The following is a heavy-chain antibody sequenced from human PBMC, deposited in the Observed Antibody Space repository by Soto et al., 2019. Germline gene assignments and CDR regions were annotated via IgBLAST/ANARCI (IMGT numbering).Heavy chain of an antibody. J-gene: IGHJ3*02. CDR1: GGSISSSRYY. CDR2: IYYSGYT. D-gene: IGHD2-2*01. Sequence: SETLSLTCTVSGGSISSSRYYCGWIRQPPGKGLEWIGSIYYSGYTYYNPSLKSRVTISVDTSKNQFSLRLSSVTAADTAVYYCARPPLPYCSSTGCPFDAFDIWGQGTLVTVSS. V-gene: IGHV4-39*01. CDR3: ARPPLPYCSSTGCPFDAFDI.